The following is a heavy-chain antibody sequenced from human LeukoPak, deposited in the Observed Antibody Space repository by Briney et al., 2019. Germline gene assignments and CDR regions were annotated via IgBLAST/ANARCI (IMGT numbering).Heavy chain of an antibody. CDR1: GFTFSSYA. D-gene: IGHD2-15*01. V-gene: IGHV3-9*01. J-gene: IGHJ4*02. CDR2: ISWNSGSI. Sequence: PGGSLRLSCAASGFTFSSYAMSWGRQAPGKGLEWVSGISWNSGSIVYADSVKGRFTISRDNAKNSLYLQMNSLRAEDTAVYYCARDLEEYCSGGSCSLFDYWGQGTLVTVSS. CDR3: ARDLEEYCSGGSCSLFDY.